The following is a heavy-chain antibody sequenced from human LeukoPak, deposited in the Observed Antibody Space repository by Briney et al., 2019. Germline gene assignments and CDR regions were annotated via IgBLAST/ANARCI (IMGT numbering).Heavy chain of an antibody. CDR2: INPNSGGT. D-gene: IGHD6-13*01. J-gene: IGHJ5*02. CDR1: GYTFTSYG. CDR3: AREQQIGFDP. V-gene: IGHV1-2*02. Sequence: ASVKVSCKASGYTFTSYGISWVRQAPGQGLEWMGWINPNSGGTNYAQKFQGRVTVTRDTSISTAYMELSRLRSDDTAVYYCAREQQIGFDPWGQGTLVTVSS.